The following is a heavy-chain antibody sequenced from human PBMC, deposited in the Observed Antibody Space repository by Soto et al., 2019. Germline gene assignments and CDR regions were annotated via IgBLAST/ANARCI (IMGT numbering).Heavy chain of an antibody. CDR1: GYKFTSYW. D-gene: IGHD2-2*01. CDR2: IYPGDSDT. Sequence: GESLKISCKGSGYKFTSYWIGWVRQMPGKGLEWMGIIYPGDSDTKYSPSFQGQVTISADKSISTAYLQWSSLKASDTAMYYCARTQYCSSTSCYGPYYYYYGMDVWAQGTTVTVSS. J-gene: IGHJ6*02. V-gene: IGHV5-51*01. CDR3: ARTQYCSSTSCYGPYYYYYGMDV.